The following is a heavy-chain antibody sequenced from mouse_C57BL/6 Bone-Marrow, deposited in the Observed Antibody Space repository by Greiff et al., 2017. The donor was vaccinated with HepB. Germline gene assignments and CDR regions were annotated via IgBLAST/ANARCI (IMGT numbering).Heavy chain of an antibody. V-gene: IGHV1-78*01. J-gene: IGHJ2*01. CDR1: GYTFTDHT. CDR2: IYPRDGST. D-gene: IGHD1-1*01. Sequence: VQLQQSDAELVKPGASVKISCKVSGYTFTDHTIHWMKQRPEQGLEWIGYIYPRDGSTKYNEKFKGKATLTADKSSSTAYMQLNSLTSEDSAVYFGARGHYGSSYVFDDWGQGTTLTVSS. CDR3: ARGHYGSSYVFDD.